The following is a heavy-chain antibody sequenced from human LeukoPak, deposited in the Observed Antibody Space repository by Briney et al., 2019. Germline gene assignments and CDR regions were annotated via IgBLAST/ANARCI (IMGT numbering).Heavy chain of an antibody. CDR3: ARDKNLWFGELRDAFDI. CDR1: GFTFSSYW. V-gene: IGHV3-74*01. D-gene: IGHD3-10*01. J-gene: IGHJ3*02. Sequence: GGSLRLSCAAAGFTFSSYWMHWVRQAPGKGLVWVSRINSDGSSTSYADSVKGRFTISRDKAKNTLYLQMNSLRAEDTAVYYCARDKNLWFGELRDAFDIWGQGTMVTVSS. CDR2: INSDGSST.